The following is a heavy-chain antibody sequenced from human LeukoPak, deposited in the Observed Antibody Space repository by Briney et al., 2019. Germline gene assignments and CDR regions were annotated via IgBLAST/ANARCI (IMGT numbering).Heavy chain of an antibody. Sequence: PSETLSLTCTVSGGSISSYYWSWIRQPPGKGLEWIGYIYYSGSTNSNPSPKSRVTISVDTSKNQFSLKLSSMTPADTAVYYCARSMIVVVITTGYFDYWGQGTLVTVSS. CDR2: IYYSGST. CDR1: GGSISSYY. J-gene: IGHJ4*02. V-gene: IGHV4-59*12. CDR3: ARSMIVVVITTGYFDY. D-gene: IGHD3-22*01.